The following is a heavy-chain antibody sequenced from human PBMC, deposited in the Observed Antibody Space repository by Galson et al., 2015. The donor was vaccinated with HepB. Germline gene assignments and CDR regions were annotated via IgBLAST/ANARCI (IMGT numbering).Heavy chain of an antibody. CDR3: VRGKDFASASTRNNWFDP. CDR1: GFTFSDYA. D-gene: IGHD3-10*01. J-gene: IGHJ5*02. V-gene: IGHV3-30*14. CDR2: ISYHGGNK. Sequence: SLRLSCAASGFTFSDYAMHWVRQAPGKGLEWVTVISYHGGNKYYAENVKGRFTITRDNSKDTLYLQMNSLRAEDTAVYYCVRGKDFASASTRNNWFDPWGQGNLVTVSS.